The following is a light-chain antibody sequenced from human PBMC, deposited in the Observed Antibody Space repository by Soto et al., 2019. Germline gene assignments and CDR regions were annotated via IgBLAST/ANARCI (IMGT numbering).Light chain of an antibody. J-gene: IGKJ2*01. CDR1: QSVSSSY. CDR2: GAS. CDR3: QQYGSSYT. V-gene: IGKV3-20*01. Sequence: ENVLTQSPGTLSLSPGERVTLSCRASQSVSSSYLAWYQQKSGQAPRLLVYGASIRAIGTPDRFSGSGSGTDFTLTISGLEPEDFAVYYCQQYGSSYTFGQGTKLEIK.